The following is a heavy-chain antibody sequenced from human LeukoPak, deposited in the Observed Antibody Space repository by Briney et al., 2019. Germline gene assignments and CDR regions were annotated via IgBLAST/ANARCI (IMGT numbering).Heavy chain of an antibody. CDR3: ARGLVYLSSSHVAAFDI. V-gene: IGHV4-59*01. J-gene: IGHJ3*02. CDR2: IYYSGST. Sequence: SETLSLTFTVSGGSISSYYWSWIRQPPGKGLEWIGYIYYSGSTNYNPSLKSRVTISVDTSKNQFSLKLSSVTAADTAVYYCARGLVYLSSSHVAAFDIWGQGTMVTVSS. CDR1: GGSISSYY. D-gene: IGHD2-8*01.